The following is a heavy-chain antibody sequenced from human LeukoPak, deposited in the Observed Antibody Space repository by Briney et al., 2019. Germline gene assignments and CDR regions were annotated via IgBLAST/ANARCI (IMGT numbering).Heavy chain of an antibody. J-gene: IGHJ4*02. CDR2: MRFDGSHK. CDR3: ARDTSYFDY. Sequence: GGSLRLSCVASGFTFGTYGMHWVRQAPGKGLEWVAFMRFDGSHKYHADSVRGRFTISRDNSKNTVYLQMNSLRVDDTAVYYCARDTSYFDYWGQGTLVTVSS. CDR1: GFTFGTYG. V-gene: IGHV3-30*02.